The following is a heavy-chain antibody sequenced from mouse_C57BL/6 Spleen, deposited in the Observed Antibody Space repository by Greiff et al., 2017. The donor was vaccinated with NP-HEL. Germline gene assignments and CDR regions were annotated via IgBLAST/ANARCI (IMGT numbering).Heavy chain of an antibody. CDR1: GYTFTSYW. J-gene: IGHJ3*01. D-gene: IGHD1-1*01. CDR2: IYPGSGST. Sequence: VQLQQPGAELVKPGASVKMSCKASGYTFTSYWITWVKQRPGQGLEWIGDIYPGSGSTNYNEKFKSKATLTVDTSSSTAYMQLSSLTSEDSAVYYCARGGGYYYGSSLAWFAYWGQGTLVTVSA. CDR3: ARGGGYYYGSSLAWFAY. V-gene: IGHV1-55*01.